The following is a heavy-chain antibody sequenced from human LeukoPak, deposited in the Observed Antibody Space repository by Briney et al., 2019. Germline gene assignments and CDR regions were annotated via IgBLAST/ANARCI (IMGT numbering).Heavy chain of an antibody. J-gene: IGHJ3*02. D-gene: IGHD1-1*01. CDR1: GGTFSSYA. CDR3: ARGFTWRRDAFDI. V-gene: IGHV1-69*04. Sequence: SSVKVSCKASGGTFSSYAISWVRQAPGQGLEWMGRIIPIFGIANYAQKFQGRVTITADKSTSTAYMELSSLRSEDTAVYYCARGFTWRRDAFDIWGQGTMVTVSS. CDR2: IIPIFGIA.